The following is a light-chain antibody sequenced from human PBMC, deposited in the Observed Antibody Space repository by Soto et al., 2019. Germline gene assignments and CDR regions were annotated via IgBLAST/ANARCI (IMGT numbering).Light chain of an antibody. CDR2: GAS. CDR1: QSISSNY. J-gene: IGKJ3*01. V-gene: IGKV3-20*01. Sequence: EILLTQSPGTLSLSPEERATLSCRASQSISSNYLAWYQQRPGQAPRLLIFGASYRATGIPDRFSGSGSGTDFTLTISRLEPEDFAVYYCQQYSSSPPEFTFGPGTRVDSK. CDR3: QQYSSSPPEFT.